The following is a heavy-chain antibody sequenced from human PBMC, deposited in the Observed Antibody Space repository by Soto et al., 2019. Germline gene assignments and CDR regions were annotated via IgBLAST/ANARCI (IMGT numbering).Heavy chain of an antibody. CDR2: IRSKANSYAT. CDR3: TRPAVADYNWFDP. V-gene: IGHV3-73*01. Sequence: GGSLRLSCAASGFTFSGSAMHWVRQASGKGLEWVGRIRSKANSYATAYAASVKGRFTISRDDSKNTAYLQMNSLKTEDTAVYYCTRPAVADYNWFDPWGQGTLVTVSS. J-gene: IGHJ5*02. D-gene: IGHD6-19*01. CDR1: GFTFSGSA.